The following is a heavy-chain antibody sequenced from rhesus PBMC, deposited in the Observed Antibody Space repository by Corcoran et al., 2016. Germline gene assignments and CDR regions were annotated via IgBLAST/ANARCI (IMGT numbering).Heavy chain of an antibody. Sequence: QVQLQESGPGLVTPSETLSLTCAVSVGSISSTYLSWFRQAPGKGLEWIGRINGSGGSTDYNPSLKSRVTISTDTSKNQFSRKLSSVTAADTAVYYCASSGWGDYYFDYWGQGVLVTVSS. J-gene: IGHJ4*01. CDR3: ASSGWGDYYFDY. V-gene: IGHV4-160*01. D-gene: IGHD3-34*01. CDR1: VGSISSTY. CDR2: INGSGGST.